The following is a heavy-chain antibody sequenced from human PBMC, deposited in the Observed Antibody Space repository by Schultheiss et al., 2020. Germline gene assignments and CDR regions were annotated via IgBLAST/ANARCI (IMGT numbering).Heavy chain of an antibody. J-gene: IGHJ3*02. CDR3: ARERVRGYYYDSSGYLEAFDI. CDR1: GGSISSGGYY. Sequence: SETLSLTCTVSGGSISSGGYYWSWIRQHPGKGLEWIGYIYYSGSTYYNPSLKSRVTISVDTSKNQFSLKLSSVTAADTAVYYCARERVRGYYYDSSGYLEAFDIWGPGTMVTVSS. V-gene: IGHV4-31*03. CDR2: IYYSGST. D-gene: IGHD3-22*01.